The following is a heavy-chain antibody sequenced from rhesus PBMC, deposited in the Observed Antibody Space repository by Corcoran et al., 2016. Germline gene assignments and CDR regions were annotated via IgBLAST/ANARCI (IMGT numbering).Heavy chain of an antibody. D-gene: IGHD3-34*01. CDR3: ARDQRGAPFDY. Sequence: QLQLQESGPGLVKPSETLSLTCAVSGGSISSNYWSCIRQPPGKGLEWIGRISGSGGVTDYHPTLKIRATISTDTSKNRFYLKLSSVTAADTAVYYCARDQRGAPFDYWGQGVLVTVSS. CDR1: GGSISSNY. V-gene: IGHV4-173*01. J-gene: IGHJ4*01. CDR2: ISGSGGVT.